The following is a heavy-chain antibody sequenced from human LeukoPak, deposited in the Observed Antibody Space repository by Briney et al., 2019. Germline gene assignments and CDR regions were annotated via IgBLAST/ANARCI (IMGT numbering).Heavy chain of an antibody. CDR3: AHRRDRFDP. CDR1: GFSLRTSGVG. CDR2: IYWNDEK. Sequence: SDPTLVKPTQTLTLTCTFSGFSLRTSGVGVGWIRQPPGKALEWLALIYWNDEKRYSPSLKSRLTVTKDTSKNQVVLTMTNMDPVDTATYYCAHRRDRFDPWGQGTLVTVSS. V-gene: IGHV2-5*01. J-gene: IGHJ5*02.